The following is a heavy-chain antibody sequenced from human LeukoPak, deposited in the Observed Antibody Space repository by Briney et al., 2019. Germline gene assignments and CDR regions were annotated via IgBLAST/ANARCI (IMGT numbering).Heavy chain of an antibody. Sequence: SVKVSCKASGGTFSSYAISWVRQAPGQGLEWMGGIIPIFGTANYAQKFQGRVTITTDESTSTAYMELSSLRSEDTAVYYCARAHGGYYDSSGYYPVDAFDIWGQGTMVTVSS. CDR3: ARAHGGYYDSSGYYPVDAFDI. J-gene: IGHJ3*02. CDR1: GGTFSSYA. D-gene: IGHD3-22*01. CDR2: IIPIFGTA. V-gene: IGHV1-69*05.